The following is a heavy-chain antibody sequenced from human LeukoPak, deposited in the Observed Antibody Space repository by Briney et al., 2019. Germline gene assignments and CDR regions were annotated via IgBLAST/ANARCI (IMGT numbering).Heavy chain of an antibody. CDR2: ISAYNGNT. CDR3: ARDPRRYSSSGYYFDY. Sequence: GASVKVSCKASGYTFTSYGISWVRQAPGQGLEWMGWISAYNGNTNYAQKLQGRVTMTTDTSTSTAYMELRSLRSDDTAVYYCARDPRRYSSSGYYFDYWGQGTLVTVSS. J-gene: IGHJ4*02. CDR1: GYTFTSYG. V-gene: IGHV1-18*01. D-gene: IGHD6-6*01.